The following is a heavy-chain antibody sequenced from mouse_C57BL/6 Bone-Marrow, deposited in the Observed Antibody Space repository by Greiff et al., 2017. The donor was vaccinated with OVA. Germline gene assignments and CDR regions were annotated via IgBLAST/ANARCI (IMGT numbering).Heavy chain of an antibody. Sequence: EVKLLESGPGLVKPSQSLSLTCSVTGYSIPSGYYWNWIRQFPGNKLEWMGYISYDGSNNYNPSLKNRISITRDTSKNQFFLKLNSVTTEDTATYYCAILLRSYFDYWGQGTTLTVSS. CDR3: AILLRSYFDY. J-gene: IGHJ2*01. CDR2: ISYDGSN. CDR1: GYSIPSGYY. V-gene: IGHV3-6*01. D-gene: IGHD1-1*01.